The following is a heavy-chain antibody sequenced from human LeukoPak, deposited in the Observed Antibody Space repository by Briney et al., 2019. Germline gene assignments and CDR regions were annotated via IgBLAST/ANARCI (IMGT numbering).Heavy chain of an antibody. D-gene: IGHD2-15*01. CDR3: VLLVVGTVRVG. CDR1: GFTFSSYS. V-gene: IGHV3-21*01. CDR2: ISSSSSYI. J-gene: IGHJ4*02. Sequence: PGGSLRLSCAASGFTFSSYSMNWVRQAPGKGLEWVSSISSSSSYIYYADSVKGRFTISRDNAKDSLYLQMNSLRAEDTAVYYCVLLVVGTVRVGWGQGTLVTVSS.